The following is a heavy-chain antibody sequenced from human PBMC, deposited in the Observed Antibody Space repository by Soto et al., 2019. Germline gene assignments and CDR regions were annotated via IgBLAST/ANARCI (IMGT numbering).Heavy chain of an antibody. J-gene: IGHJ4*02. CDR1: GFTFSNAW. V-gene: IGHV3-15*01. CDR2: IKSKTDGGTT. CDR3: TTDHVVVTAIPFDY. Sequence: GGSLRLSCAASGFTFSNAWMSWVRQAPGKGLEWVGRIKSKTDGGTTDYAAPVKGRFTISRDDSKNTLYLQMNSLKTEDTAVYYCTTDHVVVTAIPFDYWGQGTLVTVSS. D-gene: IGHD2-21*02.